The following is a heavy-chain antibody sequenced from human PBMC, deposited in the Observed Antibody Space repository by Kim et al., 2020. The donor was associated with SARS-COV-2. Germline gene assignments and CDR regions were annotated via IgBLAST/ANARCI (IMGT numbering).Heavy chain of an antibody. CDR3: ARGGGESYDY. Sequence: STYYNPSLKSRVTISVDTSKNLFSLKLSSVTAADTAVYYCARGGGESYDYWGQGTLVTVSS. V-gene: IGHV4-31*02. J-gene: IGHJ4*02. D-gene: IGHD3-10*01. CDR2: ST.